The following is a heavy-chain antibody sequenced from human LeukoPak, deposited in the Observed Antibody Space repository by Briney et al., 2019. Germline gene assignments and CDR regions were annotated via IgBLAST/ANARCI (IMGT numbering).Heavy chain of an antibody. J-gene: IGHJ3*02. D-gene: IGHD3-22*01. V-gene: IGHV3-74*01. Sequence: PGGSLTLSCAASGFTFSSYWMHWVRQPPGKGPVWVSRINSDGSDTSYADSVKGRFTVSRDNAKNTLYLQMSSLRPDDTALYYCARDTSVTTMIAVAEGAFDIWGQGTMVTVSS. CDR3: ARDTSVTTMIAVAEGAFDI. CDR1: GFTFSSYW. CDR2: INSDGSDT.